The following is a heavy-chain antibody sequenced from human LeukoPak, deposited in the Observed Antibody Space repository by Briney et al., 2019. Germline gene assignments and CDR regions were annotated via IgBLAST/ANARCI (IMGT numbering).Heavy chain of an antibody. CDR1: GGYISSYY. V-gene: IGHV4-59*08. CDR2: IYYSGST. Sequence: PSETLSLTCTVSGGYISSYYWSWIRQPPGKGLEWIGYIYYSGSTNYNPFLKSRVTISVDTSKNQFSLKLSSVTAADTAVYYCATQGADLWFGELLNEEYYFDYWGQGTLVTVSS. CDR3: ATQGADLWFGELLNEEYYFDY. J-gene: IGHJ4*02. D-gene: IGHD3-10*01.